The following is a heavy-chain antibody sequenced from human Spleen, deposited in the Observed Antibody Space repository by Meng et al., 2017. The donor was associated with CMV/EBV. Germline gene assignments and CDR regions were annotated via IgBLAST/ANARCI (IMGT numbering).Heavy chain of an antibody. CDR3: VKLFDF. CDR2: ISYDGSNK. Sequence: GESLKISCAASGFTFSRYAMHWVRQAPGKGLEWVAVISYDGSNKYYADSVKGRFTISRDNAKNSLYLQMNSLRAEDTAVYYCVKLFDFWGQGTLVTVSS. D-gene: IGHD2-15*01. J-gene: IGHJ4*02. CDR1: GFTFSRYA. V-gene: IGHV3-30-3*01.